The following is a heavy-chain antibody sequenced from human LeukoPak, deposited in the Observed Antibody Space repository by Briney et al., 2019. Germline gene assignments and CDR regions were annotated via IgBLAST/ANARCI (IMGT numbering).Heavy chain of an antibody. CDR2: IIPIFGTA. CDR3: ARWRSPPQNHDAFGI. D-gene: IGHD2/OR15-2a*01. CDR1: GGTFSSYA. J-gene: IGHJ3*02. V-gene: IGHV1-69*13. Sequence: ASVKVSCKASGGTFSSYAISWVRQAPGQGLEWMGGIIPIFGTANYAQKFQGRVTITADESTSTAYMELSSLRSEDTAVYYCARWRSPPQNHDAFGIWGQGTMVTVSS.